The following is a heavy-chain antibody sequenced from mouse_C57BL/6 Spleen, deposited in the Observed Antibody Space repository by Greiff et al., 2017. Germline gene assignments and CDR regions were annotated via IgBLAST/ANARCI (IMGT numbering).Heavy chain of an antibody. D-gene: IGHD1-1*01. V-gene: IGHV1-19*01. Sequence: VQLQQSGPVLVKPGASVKMSCKASGYTFTDYYMNWVKPSHGKSLEWIGVINPYNGGTSYNQKFKGKATLTVDKSSSTAYMELNSLTSEVSAVYYCARYDGPGYYGSSYWYFDVWGTGTTVTVSS. CDR1: GYTFTDYY. CDR3: ARYDGPGYYGSSYWYFDV. CDR2: INPYNGGT. J-gene: IGHJ1*03.